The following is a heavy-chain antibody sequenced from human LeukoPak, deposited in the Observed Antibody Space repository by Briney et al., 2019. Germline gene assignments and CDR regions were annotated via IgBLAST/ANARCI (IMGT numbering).Heavy chain of an antibody. Sequence: GGSLRLSCAASGFTFSSYSMNWVRQAPGKGLEWVSYISSSSSTIYYADSVKGRFTISRDNAKNSLYLQMNSLRAEDTAVYYCARDRENYDYVWGSYRWNYYFDYWGQGTLVTVSS. J-gene: IGHJ4*02. CDR2: ISSSSSTI. V-gene: IGHV3-48*01. CDR1: GFTFSSYS. CDR3: ARDRENYDYVWGSYRWNYYFDY. D-gene: IGHD3-16*02.